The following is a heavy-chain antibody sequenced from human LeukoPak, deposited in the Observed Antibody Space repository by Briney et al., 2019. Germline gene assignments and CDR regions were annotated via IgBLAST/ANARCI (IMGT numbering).Heavy chain of an antibody. J-gene: IGHJ4*02. CDR2: IYYSGST. V-gene: IGHV4-39*07. Sequence: SETLSLTCTVSGGSISSSSYYWGWIRQPPGKGLEWIGSIYYSGSTYYNPSLKSRVTISVDTSKNQFSLKLSSVTAADTAVYYCARDQQTWNIVVVPAAHWVYFDYWGQGTLVTVSS. D-gene: IGHD2-2*01. CDR3: ARDQQTWNIVVVPAAHWVYFDY. CDR1: GGSISSSSYY.